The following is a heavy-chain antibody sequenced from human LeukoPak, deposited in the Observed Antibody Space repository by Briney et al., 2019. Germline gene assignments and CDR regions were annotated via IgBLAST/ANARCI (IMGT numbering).Heavy chain of an antibody. CDR2: INWNGGST. V-gene: IGHV3-20*04. CDR1: GFTFSSYA. Sequence: GGSLRLSCAASGFTFSSYAMSWVRQAPGKGLEWVSGINWNGGSTGYADSVKGRFTISRDNAKNSLYLQMNSLRAEDTAFYYCARNYGGGDSSGPYYWGQGTLVTVSS. J-gene: IGHJ4*02. CDR3: ARNYGGGDSSGPYY. D-gene: IGHD3-22*01.